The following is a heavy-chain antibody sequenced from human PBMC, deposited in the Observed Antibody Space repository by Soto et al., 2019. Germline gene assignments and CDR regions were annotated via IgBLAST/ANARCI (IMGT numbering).Heavy chain of an antibody. J-gene: IGHJ3*02. Sequence: QMQLVQSGAEVKKPGASVKVSCKASGYTFTRHYIHWVRQAPGQGLEWMGIINSSGCHTYSAPKFHGRVDLISDTSTSTVYMELLSLRSADTAVYYCARDLLAAGSDALDIWGQGTMVTVSS. V-gene: IGHV1-46*01. CDR3: ARDLLAAGSDALDI. CDR2: INSSGCHT. D-gene: IGHD6-13*01. CDR1: GYTFTRHY.